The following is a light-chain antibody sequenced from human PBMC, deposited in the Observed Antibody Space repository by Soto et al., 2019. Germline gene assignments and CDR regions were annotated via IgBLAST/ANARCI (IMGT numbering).Light chain of an antibody. CDR2: DAS. V-gene: IGKV3-11*01. CDR3: QQYVSSPPT. CDR1: QSVSSY. Sequence: EIVLTQSPGTLSLSPGERATLSCRASQSVSSYLAWYQQKPGQAPRLLIYDASNRATGIPARFSGSGSGTDFTLTINRLEPEDFAVYYCQQYVSSPPTFGQGTRLEIK. J-gene: IGKJ5*01.